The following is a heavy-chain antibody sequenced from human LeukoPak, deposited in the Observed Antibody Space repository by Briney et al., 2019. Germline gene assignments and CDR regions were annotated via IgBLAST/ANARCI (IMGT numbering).Heavy chain of an antibody. J-gene: IGHJ4*02. CDR3: AKDTATMRWLRPDPSVDY. Sequence: PGGSLRLSCAASGFTFSDYGMHWVRQAPGKGLEWVSFIRYDGINKYYPDSVKSRFTISRDNSKNTLYLHMNSLGVEDTAIYYCAKDTATMRWLRPDPSVDYWGQGTLVTVSS. CDR1: GFTFSDYG. CDR2: IRYDGINK. D-gene: IGHD5-12*01. V-gene: IGHV3-30*02.